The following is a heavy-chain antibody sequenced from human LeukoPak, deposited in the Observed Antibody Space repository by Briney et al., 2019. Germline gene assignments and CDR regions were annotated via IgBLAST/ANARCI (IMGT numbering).Heavy chain of an antibody. J-gene: IGHJ4*02. CDR2: IWYDGSNK. CDR1: GFTFSSYG. Sequence: GGSLRLSCAASGFTFSSYGMHWVRQAPGKGLEWVAVIWYDGSNKYYADSVKGPFTTSRDNSKNTLYLQMNSLRAEDTAVYYCARGADYWGQGTLVTVPS. V-gene: IGHV3-33*01. CDR3: ARGADY.